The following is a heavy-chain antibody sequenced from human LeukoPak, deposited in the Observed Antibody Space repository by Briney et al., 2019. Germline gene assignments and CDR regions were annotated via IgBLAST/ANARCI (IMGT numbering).Heavy chain of an antibody. Sequence: ASVKASCKASGYTFTSYGISWVRQAPGQGLEWMGWISAYNGNTNYAQKFQGRVTMTRDTSISTAYMELSRLRSDDTAVYYCARDTTEAVADWGQGTLVTVSS. J-gene: IGHJ4*02. D-gene: IGHD6-19*01. CDR1: GYTFTSYG. CDR3: ARDTTEAVAD. V-gene: IGHV1-18*01. CDR2: ISAYNGNT.